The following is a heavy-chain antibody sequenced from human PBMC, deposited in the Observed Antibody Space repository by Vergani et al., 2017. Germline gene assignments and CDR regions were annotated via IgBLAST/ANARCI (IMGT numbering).Heavy chain of an antibody. CDR2: ISSSGSTI. D-gene: IGHD5-18*01. CDR3: AXDRRGYSYGYEAYYFDY. CDR1: GFTFSSYE. V-gene: IGHV3-48*03. Sequence: EVQLVESGGGLVQPGGSLRLSCAASGFTFSSYEMNWVRQAPGKGLEWVSYISSSGSTIYYADSVKGRFTISRDNAKNSLYLQMNSLRAEDTAVYYCAXDRRGYSYGYEAYYFDYWGQGTLVTVSS. J-gene: IGHJ4*02.